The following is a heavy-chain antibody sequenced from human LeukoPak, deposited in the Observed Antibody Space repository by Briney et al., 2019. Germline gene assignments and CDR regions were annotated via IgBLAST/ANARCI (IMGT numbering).Heavy chain of an antibody. CDR3: ARGYLEDY. CDR2: VSSDGSIK. D-gene: IGHD3-10*01. CDR1: GFTFSSYG. Sequence: PGGSLRLSCVASGFTFSSYGIHWVRQAPGKGLEWVAVVSSDGSIKYNADSVKGRFTISRDTSKNTLYLQMNSLRVEDTAVYFCARGYLEDYWGQGTLVTVSS. V-gene: IGHV3-30*03. J-gene: IGHJ4*02.